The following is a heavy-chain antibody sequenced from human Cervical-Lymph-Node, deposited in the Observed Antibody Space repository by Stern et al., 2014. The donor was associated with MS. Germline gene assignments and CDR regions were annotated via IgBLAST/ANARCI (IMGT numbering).Heavy chain of an antibody. J-gene: IGHJ4*02. CDR1: GDTFINYA. Sequence: MQLVESGAEVKKPGSSVKVSCKTSGDTFINYAISWVRQAPGLGLEWMGGIVPIFGTPNYARKFRDRIILTADKSTNTTYMELSSLRSEDTAVYYCAREYSSSAHPFDYWGQGTLLTVSS. CDR3: AREYSSSAHPFDY. CDR2: IVPIFGTP. V-gene: IGHV1-69*06. D-gene: IGHD6-6*01.